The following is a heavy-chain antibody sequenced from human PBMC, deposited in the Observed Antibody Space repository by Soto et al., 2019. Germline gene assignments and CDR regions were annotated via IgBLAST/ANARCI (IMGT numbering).Heavy chain of an antibody. D-gene: IGHD1-26*01. CDR3: ARGGGRYYGY. CDR1: GFTFSSYS. V-gene: IGHV3-21*01. CDR2: ISSSSSYI. Sequence: RLSCAASGFTFSSYSMNWVRQAPGKGLEWFSSISSSSSYIYYADSVKGRFTISRANPKNSLYLRINSLRAEDTAVYYCARGGGRYYGYWGQGTLVTVSS. J-gene: IGHJ4*02.